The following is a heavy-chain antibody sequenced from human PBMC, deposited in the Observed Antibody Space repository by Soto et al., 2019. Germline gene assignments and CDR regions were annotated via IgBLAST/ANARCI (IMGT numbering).Heavy chain of an antibody. J-gene: IGHJ6*02. Sequence: QVQLVESGGGLVKPGGSLRLSCVASGFTFSDYYMSWIRQAPGKGLEWVSYISSSGSTIYYADSVKGRFTISRDNAKNXLYLQMNSLRAEDTAVYYCARLDGNDYDSSGYYYYYYGMDVWGQGTTVTVSS. CDR2: ISSSGSTI. D-gene: IGHD3-22*01. V-gene: IGHV3-11*01. CDR1: GFTFSDYY. CDR3: ARLDGNDYDSSGYYYYYYGMDV.